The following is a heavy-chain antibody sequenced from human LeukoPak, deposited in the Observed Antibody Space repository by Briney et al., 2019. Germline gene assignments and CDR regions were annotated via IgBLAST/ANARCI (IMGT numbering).Heavy chain of an antibody. CDR1: GFTFSSYS. CDR3: ARKAYFYYGMDV. Sequence: GGSLRLSCAASGFTFSSYSMNWVRQAPGKGLEWVSSISSSSSYIYYADSVKGRFTISRDNAKNSLYLQMNSLRAEDTAVYYCARKAYFYYGMDVWGQGTTVTVSS. J-gene: IGHJ6*02. CDR2: ISSSSSYI. V-gene: IGHV3-21*01.